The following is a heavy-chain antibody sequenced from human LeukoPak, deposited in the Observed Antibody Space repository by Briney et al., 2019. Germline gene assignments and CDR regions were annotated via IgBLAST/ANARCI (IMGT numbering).Heavy chain of an antibody. CDR2: MNPNSGNT. V-gene: IGHV1-8*02. J-gene: IGHJ4*02. CDR1: GYTFTSYG. D-gene: IGHD6-13*01. CDR3: ARAVKAAAATSGY. Sequence: ASVKVSCKASGYTFTSYGINWVRQATGQGLEWMGWMNPNSGNTGYAQKFQGRVTMTRNTSISTAYMELSSLRSEDTAVYYCARAVKAAAATSGYWGQGTLVTVSS.